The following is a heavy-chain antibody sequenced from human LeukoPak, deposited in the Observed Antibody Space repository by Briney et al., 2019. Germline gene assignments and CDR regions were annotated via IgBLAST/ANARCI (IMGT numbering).Heavy chain of an antibody. CDR2: IYHSGST. V-gene: IGHV4-59*01. Sequence: SETLSLTCSVSGGFNTHYYWTWIRQPPGKELEWIGYIYHSGSTKYNPSLKSRVTISVDTSKNHFSLKLSSVTAADTAVYYCARGYCSGGSCYPGYFDYWGQGTLVTVSS. CDR3: ARGYCSGGSCYPGYFDY. D-gene: IGHD2-15*01. J-gene: IGHJ4*02. CDR1: GGFNTHYY.